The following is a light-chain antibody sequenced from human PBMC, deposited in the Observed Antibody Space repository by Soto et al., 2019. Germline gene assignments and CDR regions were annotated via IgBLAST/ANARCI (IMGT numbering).Light chain of an antibody. J-gene: IGLJ1*01. CDR2: DVS. CDR1: SSDVGGYNY. Sequence: QSVLTQAASVSGSPGQSSSISCTGTSSDVGGYNYVSWYQQHPGKAPKLMIYDVSNRPSGVSNRFSGSKSGNTASLTISGLQAEDEADYYCSSYTSSSLYVFGTGTKVTVL. V-gene: IGLV2-14*01. CDR3: SSYTSSSLYV.